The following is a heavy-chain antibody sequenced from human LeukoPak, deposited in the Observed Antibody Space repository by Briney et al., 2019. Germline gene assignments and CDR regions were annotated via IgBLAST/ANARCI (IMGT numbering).Heavy chain of an antibody. CDR2: IYDIGIT. CDR1: GGSISSSCYY. J-gene: IGHJ3*02. CDR3: ARESFQAFDI. D-gene: IGHD1-26*01. Sequence: NPSETLSLTCTVSGGSISSSCYYWGWLRQPPGKGLEYFGYIYDIGITNYNISLESPVTISVDTSKNQFSLELSSVTAADTAIYYCARESFQAFDIWGQGTLVTVSS. V-gene: IGHV4-61*01.